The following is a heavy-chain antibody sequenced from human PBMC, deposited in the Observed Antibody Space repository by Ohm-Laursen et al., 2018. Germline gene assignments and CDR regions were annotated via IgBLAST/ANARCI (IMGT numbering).Heavy chain of an antibody. CDR3: ARDLDSSSWYYFDY. D-gene: IGHD6-13*01. CDR1: GFTFSSYT. CDR2: IWYDGSNK. V-gene: IGHV3-33*08. Sequence: SLRLSCTASGFTFSSYTMHWVRQAPGKGLEWVAVIWYDGSNKYYADSVKGRFTISRDNSKNTLYLQMNSLRAEDTAVYYCARDLDSSSWYYFDYWGQGTLVTVSS. J-gene: IGHJ4*02.